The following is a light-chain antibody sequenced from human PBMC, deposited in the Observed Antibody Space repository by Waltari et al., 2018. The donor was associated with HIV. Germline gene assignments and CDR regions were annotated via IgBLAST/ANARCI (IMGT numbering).Light chain of an antibody. CDR2: GAA. J-gene: IGKJ1*01. CDR3: QQYGSLPWT. Sequence: EIVLTQSPGTLSLSPGERATLSCRASHSVSSKYLAWYQKRFGQAPRLLIYGAASRATGSPDRFSGSGSGTDFALTISRLEPEDFAVYYCQQYGSLPWTFGQGTNVEIK. V-gene: IGKV3-20*01. CDR1: HSVSSKY.